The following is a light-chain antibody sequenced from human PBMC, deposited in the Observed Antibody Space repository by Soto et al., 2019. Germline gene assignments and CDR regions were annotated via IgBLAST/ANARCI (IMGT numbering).Light chain of an antibody. J-gene: IGKJ1*01. V-gene: IGKV1-39*01. CDR3: QQSFRTPRT. Sequence: DIQMTQSPSSLSASVGDRVTITCRASQSISNSLNWYQQKPGKAPKLLIYGASSLQSGVPSRFSGSGSGTEFTLTISSLQPEDSATYSCQQSFRTPRTFGQGTKVEIK. CDR2: GAS. CDR1: QSISNS.